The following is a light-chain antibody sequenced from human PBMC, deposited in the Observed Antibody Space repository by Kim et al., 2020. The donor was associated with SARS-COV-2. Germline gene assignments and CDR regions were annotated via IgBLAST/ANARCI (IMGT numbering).Light chain of an antibody. CDR1: SRDVGGYNY. Sequence: GQSVTISCPGTSRDVGGYNYVSWYQQPPGKAPKLMIYEVSRRPSGVPDRFSGSKSGNTASLTVSGLQAEDEADYYCSSYAGSNNLVFGGGTQLTVL. CDR2: EVS. J-gene: IGLJ2*01. V-gene: IGLV2-8*01. CDR3: SSYAGSNNLV.